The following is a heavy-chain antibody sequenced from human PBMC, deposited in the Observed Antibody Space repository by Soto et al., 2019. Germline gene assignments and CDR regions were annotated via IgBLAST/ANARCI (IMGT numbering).Heavy chain of an antibody. V-gene: IGHV3-23*01. CDR3: AKAMYYYDSSGYYSPYFQH. J-gene: IGHJ1*01. CDR2: ISGSGGST. D-gene: IGHD3-22*01. Sequence: GRSLRLSCAASGFTFSSYAMSWVRQAPGKGLEWVSAISGSGGSTYYADSVKGRFTISRDNSKNTLYLQMNSLRAEDTAVYYCAKAMYYYDSSGYYSPYFQHWGQGTLVTVSS. CDR1: GFTFSSYA.